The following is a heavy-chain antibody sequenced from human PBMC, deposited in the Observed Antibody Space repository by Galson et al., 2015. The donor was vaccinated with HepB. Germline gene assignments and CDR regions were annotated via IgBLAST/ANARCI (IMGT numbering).Heavy chain of an antibody. D-gene: IGHD4-17*01. J-gene: IGHJ4*02. CDR1: GGTFSSYA. CDR2: IIPIFGTA. Sequence: SVKVSCKASGGTFSSYAISWVRQAPGQGLEWMGGIIPIFGTANYAQKFQGRVTITADESTSTVYMELSSLRSEDTAVYYCAKDPTVTTWDYWGQGTLVTVSS. V-gene: IGHV1-69*13. CDR3: AKDPTVTTWDY.